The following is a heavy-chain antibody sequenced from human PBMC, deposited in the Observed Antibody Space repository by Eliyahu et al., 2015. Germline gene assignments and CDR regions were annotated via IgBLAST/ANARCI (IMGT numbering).Heavy chain of an antibody. CDR3: AKDLADSSGYYFDY. J-gene: IGHJ4*02. V-gene: IGHV3-30*18. Sequence: GVRQAPGKGLEWVAVISYDGSNKYYADSVKGRFTISRDNSKNTLYLXMNSLRAEDTAVYYCAKDLADSSGYYFDYWGQGTLVTVSS. D-gene: IGHD3-22*01. CDR2: ISYDGSNK.